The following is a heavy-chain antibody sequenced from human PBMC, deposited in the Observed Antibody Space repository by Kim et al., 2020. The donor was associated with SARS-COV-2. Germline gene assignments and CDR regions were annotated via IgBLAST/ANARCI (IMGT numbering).Heavy chain of an antibody. CDR3: ARDLSFSLYTPGY. V-gene: IGHV3-33*01. CDR1: GFTLSSYG. CDR2: IWFDGSKK. J-gene: IGHJ4*02. Sequence: GGSLRLSCVASGFTLSSYGIHWVRQAPGQGLEWLALIWFDGSKKYYADSVKGRFTISRDNSRNTVYLHMDSLRVEDTAAYYCARDLSFSLYTPGYWGQGTLVPAST.